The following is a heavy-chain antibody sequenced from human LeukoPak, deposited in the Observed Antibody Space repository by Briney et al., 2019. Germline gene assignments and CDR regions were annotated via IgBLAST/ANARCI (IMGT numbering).Heavy chain of an antibody. J-gene: IGHJ6*04. D-gene: IGHD2-15*01. Sequence: GGSLRLSCAASGFTFSSYGMHWVRQAPGKGLEWVAVIWYDGSNKYYADSVKGRFTISRDNSKNTLYLQMNCLRAEDTAVYYCARDRGCSGGSCYSNYYYYGMDVWGKGTTVTVSS. CDR1: GFTFSSYG. CDR2: IWYDGSNK. CDR3: ARDRGCSGGSCYSNYYYYGMDV. V-gene: IGHV3-33*01.